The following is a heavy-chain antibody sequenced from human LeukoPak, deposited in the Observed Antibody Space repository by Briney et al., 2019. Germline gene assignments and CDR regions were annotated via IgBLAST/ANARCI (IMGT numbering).Heavy chain of an antibody. Sequence: GASVSVSCKTSGGTFSSFAIAWVRQAPGQGLEWMGWINPNSGGTNYAQKFQGRVTMTRDTTISTAYMELSRLRSDDTAGYYCARGPIVGATGGDYWGQGTLVTVSS. CDR1: GGTFSSFA. J-gene: IGHJ4*02. V-gene: IGHV1-2*02. CDR3: ARGPIVGATGGDY. D-gene: IGHD1-26*01. CDR2: INPNSGGT.